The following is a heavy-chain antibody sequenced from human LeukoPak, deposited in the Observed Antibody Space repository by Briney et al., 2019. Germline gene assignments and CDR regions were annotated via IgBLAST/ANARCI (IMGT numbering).Heavy chain of an antibody. D-gene: IGHD4-17*01. J-gene: IGHJ4*02. CDR3: AKDPGGYGDYGYFDY. CDR1: EFSVGSNY. V-gene: IGHV3-66*01. CDR2: IYSGGST. Sequence: GGSLRLSCAASEFSVGSNYMTWVRQAPGKGLEWVSLIYSGGSTYYADSVKGRFTISRDNSKNTLYLQMNSLRAEDTAVYYCAKDPGGYGDYGYFDYWGQGTLVTVSS.